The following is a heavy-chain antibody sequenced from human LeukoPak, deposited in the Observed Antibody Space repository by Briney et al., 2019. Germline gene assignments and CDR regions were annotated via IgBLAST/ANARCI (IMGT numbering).Heavy chain of an antibody. V-gene: IGHV3-30*14. CDR2: ISYDGSNK. J-gene: IGHJ3*02. CDR3: ARERLGGADAFDI. CDR1: GFTFSSYA. Sequence: GGSLRLSCAASGFTFSSYAMHWVRQAPGKGLEWVAVISYDGSNKYYAGSVKGRFTISRDNSKNTLYLQMSSLRAEDTALYYCARERLGGADAFDIWGQGTMVTVSS. D-gene: IGHD3-16*01.